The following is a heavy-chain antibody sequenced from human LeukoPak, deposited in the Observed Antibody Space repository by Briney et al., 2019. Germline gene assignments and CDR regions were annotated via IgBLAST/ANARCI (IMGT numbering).Heavy chain of an antibody. D-gene: IGHD2-2*01. CDR1: GGSISSGSYY. Sequence: SETLSLTCTVSGGSISSGSYYWSWIRQPAGKGLEWIGEINHSGSTNYNPSLKSRVTISVDTSKNQFSLKLSSVTAADTAVYYCARRRRATLSPGVWAFDIWGQGTMVTVSS. V-gene: IGHV4-61*10. J-gene: IGHJ3*02. CDR2: INHSGST. CDR3: ARRRRATLSPGVWAFDI.